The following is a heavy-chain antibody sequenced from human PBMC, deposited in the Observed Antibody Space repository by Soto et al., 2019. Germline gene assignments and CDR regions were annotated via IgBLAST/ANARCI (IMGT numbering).Heavy chain of an antibody. Sequence: GGSLRLSCAASEFTVRSYAMSLVRQAPGKGLEWVSAISGSGGSTYYADSVKRRFTISRDNTKNTLYLQMNSLRAEDTVLYYCAKVLGVVIHAGMNYWGQGTLVTVSS. V-gene: IGHV3-23*01. CDR2: ISGSGGST. D-gene: IGHD3-3*01. CDR3: AKVLGVVIHAGMNY. CDR1: EFTVRSYA. J-gene: IGHJ4*01.